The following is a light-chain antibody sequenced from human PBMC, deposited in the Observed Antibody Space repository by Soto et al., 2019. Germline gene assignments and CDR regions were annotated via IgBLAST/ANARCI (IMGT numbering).Light chain of an antibody. J-gene: IGLJ2*01. Sequence: QTVLTQPPSVSGAPGQRVTISCIGSSSNIGAGYDVHWYQQLPGTAPKLLISGNINRPAGVPVRFSVSKSGTSASLAISGLRSEDEAVYYCASWDDRLGAVIFGGGTKVTVL. V-gene: IGLV1-40*01. CDR2: GNI. CDR3: ASWDDRLGAVI. CDR1: SSNIGAGYD.